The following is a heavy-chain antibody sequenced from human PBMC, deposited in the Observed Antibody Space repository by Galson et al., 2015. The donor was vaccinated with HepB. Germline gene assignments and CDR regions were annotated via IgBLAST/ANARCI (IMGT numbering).Heavy chain of an antibody. J-gene: IGHJ4*02. V-gene: IGHV3-74*01. CDR3: ARSASLDY. CDR2: SNSDGTST. Sequence: SLRLSCAASGFTFSASWMYWVRQAPGKGLVCVSRSNSDGTSTVYADSVKGRFTTSRDNAKNTLYLQMNSLRAEDTAVYYCARSASLDYWGQGTLVTVSS. CDR1: GFTFSASW.